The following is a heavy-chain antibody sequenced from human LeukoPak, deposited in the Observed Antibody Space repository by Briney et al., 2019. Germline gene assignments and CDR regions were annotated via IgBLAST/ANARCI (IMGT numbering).Heavy chain of an antibody. CDR2: IIPIFGTA. J-gene: IGHJ4*02. Sequence: PAASVKVSCKASGGTFSSYAISWVRQAPGQGLDWMGGIIPIFGTANYAQKFQGRVTITTDESTSTAYMELSSLRSEDTAVYYCSGGYCSSTSCLPFDYWGQGTLVTVSS. D-gene: IGHD2-2*01. CDR1: GGTFSSYA. CDR3: SGGYCSSTSCLPFDY. V-gene: IGHV1-69*05.